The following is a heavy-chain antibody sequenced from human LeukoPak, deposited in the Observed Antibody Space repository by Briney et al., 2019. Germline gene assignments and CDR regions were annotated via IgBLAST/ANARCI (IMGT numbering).Heavy chain of an antibody. CDR1: GFTFSSYA. D-gene: IGHD2-2*01. V-gene: IGHV3-64*01. J-gene: IGHJ4*02. CDR2: ISSNGGST. Sequence: GGSLRLSCAASGFTFSSYAMHWLRQAPGKALEYVLAISSNGGSTYYANSVKARFTISRDNSKNTLYLQMSSLRGEDMAVYYCAREGGIVVVPAATNVYFDYWGQGTLVTVSS. CDR3: AREGGIVVVPAATNVYFDY.